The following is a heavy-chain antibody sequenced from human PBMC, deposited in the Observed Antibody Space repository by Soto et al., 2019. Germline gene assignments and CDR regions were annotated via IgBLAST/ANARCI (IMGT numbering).Heavy chain of an antibody. D-gene: IGHD4-17*01. J-gene: IGHJ3*02. CDR1: GFTFSSYA. CDR2: ISYDGSNK. Sequence: QVQLVESGGGVVQPGRSLRLSCAASGFTFSSYAMHWVRQAPGKGLEWVAVISYDGSNKYYADSVKGRFTISRDNSKNTLYLQRNSLRAEDTAVYYCARLSTVTPGEDAFDIWGQGTMVTVSS. CDR3: ARLSTVTPGEDAFDI. V-gene: IGHV3-30-3*01.